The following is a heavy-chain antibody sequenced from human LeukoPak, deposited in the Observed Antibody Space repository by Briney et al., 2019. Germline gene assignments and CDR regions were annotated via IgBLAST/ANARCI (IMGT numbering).Heavy chain of an antibody. CDR3: ARPPGGYCSGGSCYSEYYFDY. V-gene: IGHV5-51*01. D-gene: IGHD2-15*01. Sequence: GESLKISCKGSGYSFTGYWIGWVRQMPGKGLEWMGIIYPGDSDTRYSPSFQGQVTISADKSISTAYLQWSSLKASDTAMYYCARPPGGYCSGGSCYSEYYFDYWGQGTLVTVSS. CDR2: IYPGDSDT. J-gene: IGHJ4*02. CDR1: GYSFTGYW.